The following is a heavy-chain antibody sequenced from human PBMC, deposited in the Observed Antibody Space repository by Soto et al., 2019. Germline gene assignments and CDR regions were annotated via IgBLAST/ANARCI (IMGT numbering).Heavy chain of an antibody. D-gene: IGHD2-15*01. CDR2: ISGSGGTT. Sequence: EVQLLESGGGLVQPGGSLRLSCVASGFTFSTYAMSWVRQAPREGLKWVSTISGSGGTTYYADSVKGRFTISRDNSKNTPYLQVNSLRAEDSAKYYCARYCSPTSCTIRYGMDVWGQGTTVTVSS. J-gene: IGHJ6*02. CDR3: ARYCSPTSCTIRYGMDV. V-gene: IGHV3-23*01. CDR1: GFTFSTYA.